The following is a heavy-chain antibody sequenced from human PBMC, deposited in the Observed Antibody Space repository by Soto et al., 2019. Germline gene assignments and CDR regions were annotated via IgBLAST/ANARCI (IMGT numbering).Heavy chain of an antibody. CDR3: ARDQGYCSGGSCYPSRAFDI. D-gene: IGHD2-15*01. V-gene: IGHV1-69*04. CDR2: IIPILGIA. J-gene: IGHJ3*02. CDR1: GGTFSSYT. Sequence: SVKVPCKASGGTFSSYTISWARQAPGQGLEWMGRIIPILGIANYAQKFQGRVTITADKSTSTAYMELSSLRSEDTAVYYCARDQGYCSGGSCYPSRAFDIWGQGTMVTVS.